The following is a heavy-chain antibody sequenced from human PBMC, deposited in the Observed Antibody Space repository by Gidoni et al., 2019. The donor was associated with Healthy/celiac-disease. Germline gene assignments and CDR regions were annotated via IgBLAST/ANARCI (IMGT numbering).Heavy chain of an antibody. J-gene: IGHJ6*02. CDR3: AREAAPLDLTGMDV. CDR1: GFTFSSYG. Sequence: QVQLVESGGGVVQPGRSLRLSCAASGFTFSSYGMHWVRQAPGKGLEWVAVIWYDGSNKYYADSVKGRFTISRDNSKNTLYLQMNSLRAEDTAVYYCAREAAPLDLTGMDVWGQGTTVTVSS. V-gene: IGHV3-33*01. CDR2: IWYDGSNK. D-gene: IGHD3-16*02.